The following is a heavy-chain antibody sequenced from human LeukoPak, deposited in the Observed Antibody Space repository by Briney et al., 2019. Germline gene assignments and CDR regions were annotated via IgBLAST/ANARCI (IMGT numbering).Heavy chain of an antibody. D-gene: IGHD1-26*01. CDR3: ADVGYSGSSGAFDI. V-gene: IGHV1-69*13. CDR2: IIPIFGTA. CDR1: GGTFSSYA. J-gene: IGHJ3*02. Sequence: SVKASCKASGGTFSSYAISWVRQAPGQGLEWMGGIIPIFGTANYAQKFQGRVTITADESTSTAYMELSSLRSEDTAVYYCADVGYSGSSGAFDIWGQGTMVTVSS.